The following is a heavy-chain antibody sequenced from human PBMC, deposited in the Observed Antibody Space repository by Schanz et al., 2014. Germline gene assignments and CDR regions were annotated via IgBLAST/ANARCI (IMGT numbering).Heavy chain of an antibody. CDR1: GGSISSGVW. CDR3: AKTNTLLHPWAFDI. D-gene: IGHD2-8*01. Sequence: QVQLQESGPGLVKPSGTLSLTCVVSGGSISSGVWWTWARQSPGKGLEWIGEIFHSGTTNYNPSLESRFPISVDKPKNHFSLKRSSVTAADTAMYYCAKTNTLLHPWAFDIWGLGTMVTVSS. CDR2: IFHSGTT. J-gene: IGHJ3*02. V-gene: IGHV4-4*02.